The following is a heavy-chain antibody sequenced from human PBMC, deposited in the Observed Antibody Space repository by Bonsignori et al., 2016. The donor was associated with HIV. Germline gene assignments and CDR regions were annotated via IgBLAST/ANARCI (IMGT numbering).Heavy chain of an antibody. CDR3: ARALIAAAGTPHDY. CDR2: INPNSGGT. D-gene: IGHD6-13*01. Sequence: WVRQAPGQGLEWMGWINPNSGGTNYAQKFQGRVTMTRDTSISTAYMELSGLRSDDTAVYYCARALIAAAGTPHDYWGQGTLVTVSS. V-gene: IGHV1-2*02. J-gene: IGHJ4*02.